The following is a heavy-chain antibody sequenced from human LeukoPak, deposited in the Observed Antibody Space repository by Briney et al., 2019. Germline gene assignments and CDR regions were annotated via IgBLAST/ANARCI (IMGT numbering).Heavy chain of an antibody. CDR1: GFTFSTLW. CDR2: IKQDGNEI. V-gene: IGHV3-7*01. J-gene: IGHJ4*02. CDR3: ARGATVTD. Sequence: PGGPLRLSCEASGFTFSTLWMTWVRQAVGKGLQWVANIKQDGNEINYVDSVKGRFTISRDNGRNSLYLQMNSLRAEDTAVYYCARGATVTDWGQGTLVTVSS. D-gene: IGHD4-17*01.